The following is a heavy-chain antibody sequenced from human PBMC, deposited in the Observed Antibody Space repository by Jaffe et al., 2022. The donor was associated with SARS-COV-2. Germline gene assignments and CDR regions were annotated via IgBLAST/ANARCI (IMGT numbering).Heavy chain of an antibody. CDR1: GFTFSSYG. J-gene: IGHJ4*02. V-gene: IGHV3-30*18. CDR3: AKEGKYYFDY. CDR2: ISYDGSNK. Sequence: QVQLVESGGGVVQPGRSLRLSCAASGFTFSSYGMHWVRQAPGKGLEWVAVISYDGSNKYYADSVKGRFTISRDNSKNTLYLQMNSLRAEDTAVYYCAKEGKYYFDYWGQGTLVTVSS.